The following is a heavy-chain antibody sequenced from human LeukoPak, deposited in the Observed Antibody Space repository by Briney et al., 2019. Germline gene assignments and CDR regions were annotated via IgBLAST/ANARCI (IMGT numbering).Heavy chain of an antibody. D-gene: IGHD3-10*01. J-gene: IGHJ6*02. V-gene: IGHV3-74*01. CDR1: GFTFSGYA. CDR2: INSDGSST. CDR3: ARDGVVTNYGSGSATYYYYGMDV. Sequence: GGSLRLSCATSGFTFSGYAMSWVRQAPGKGLVWVSRINSDGSSTSYADSVKGRFTISRDNAKNTLYLQMNSLRAEDTAVYYCARDGVVTNYGSGSATYYYYGMDVWGQGTTVTVSS.